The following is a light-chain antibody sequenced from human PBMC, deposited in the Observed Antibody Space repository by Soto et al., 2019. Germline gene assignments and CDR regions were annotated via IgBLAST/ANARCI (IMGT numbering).Light chain of an antibody. CDR2: AAS. CDR3: QQLKSYPLS. Sequence: DIQLTQSPSFLSASVGDRVTITCRASQGISSYLAWYQVKPGKAPKPLIYAASTLQSGVPSRFSGSGSGTEFTLTISSLQPEDCATYYCQQLKSYPLSFGGGTKVEIK. J-gene: IGKJ4*01. V-gene: IGKV1-9*01. CDR1: QGISSY.